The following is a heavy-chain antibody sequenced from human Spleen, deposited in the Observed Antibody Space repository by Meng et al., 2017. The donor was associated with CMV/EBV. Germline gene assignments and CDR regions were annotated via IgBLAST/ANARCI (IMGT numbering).Heavy chain of an antibody. CDR2: ISSDGSNE. Sequence: SCAASGFTFTSYALHWVRQAPGKGLEWVAVISSDGSNEYNPDSVKGRFTISSDNSKNTLYLQMNNLRAEDTAVYFCARSIVGSHFDYWGQGTLVTVSS. D-gene: IGHD1-26*01. CDR1: GFTFTSYA. CDR3: ARSIVGSHFDY. V-gene: IGHV3-30-3*01. J-gene: IGHJ4*02.